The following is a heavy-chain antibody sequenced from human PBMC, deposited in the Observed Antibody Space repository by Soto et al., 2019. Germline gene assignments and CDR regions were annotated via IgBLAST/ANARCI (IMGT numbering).Heavy chain of an antibody. CDR1: GGSISSSSYY. Sequence: KLSETLSLTCTVSGGSISSSSYYWGWIRQPPGKGLEWIGSIYYSGSTYYNPSLKSRVTISVDTSKNQFSLKLSSVTAADTAVYYCARHDHSGYETSIDYWGQGTLVTVSS. CDR2: IYYSGST. CDR3: ARHDHSGYETSIDY. V-gene: IGHV4-39*01. D-gene: IGHD5-12*01. J-gene: IGHJ4*02.